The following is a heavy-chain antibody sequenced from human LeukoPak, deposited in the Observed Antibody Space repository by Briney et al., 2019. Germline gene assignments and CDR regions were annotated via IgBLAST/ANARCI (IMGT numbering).Heavy chain of an antibody. V-gene: IGHV3-11*01. CDR1: GFTFSDYY. Sequence: GGSLRLSCAASGFTFSDYYMSWIRQAPGKGLEWVSYISSSGSTIYYADSVKGRFTISRDNAKNSLYLQMNSLRAEGTAVYYCATYSSLNRREFQFWGQGTLLTVSS. J-gene: IGHJ1*01. D-gene: IGHD3-22*01. CDR3: ATYSSLNRREFQF. CDR2: ISSSGSTI.